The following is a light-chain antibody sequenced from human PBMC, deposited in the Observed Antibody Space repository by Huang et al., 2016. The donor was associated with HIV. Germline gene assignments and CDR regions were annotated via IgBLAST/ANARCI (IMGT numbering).Light chain of an antibody. Sequence: DIQMTQSPSSLSASVGDRVCITCRASQSISSYLNWYQQKPGKAPKLLIYDASSLQSGVPSRFSGSGSGTDFTLTISSLQPEDFATYYCQQSYSTPFTFGPGTKVDIK. CDR3: QQSYSTPFT. CDR2: DAS. CDR1: QSISSY. V-gene: IGKV1-39*01. J-gene: IGKJ3*01.